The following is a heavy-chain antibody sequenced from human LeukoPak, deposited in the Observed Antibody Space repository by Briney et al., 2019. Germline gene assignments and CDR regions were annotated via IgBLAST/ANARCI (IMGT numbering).Heavy chain of an antibody. CDR2: IYYSGST. J-gene: IGHJ3*02. CDR1: GGSISSSSYY. CDR3: ARDLTRIEYSSSGAFDI. Sequence: PSETLSLTCTVSGGSISSSSYYWGWIRQPPGKGLEWIGSIYYSGSTYYNPSLKSRVTISVDTSKNQFSLKLSSVTAADTAVYYCARDLTRIEYSSSGAFDIWGQGTMVTVSS. V-gene: IGHV4-39*07. D-gene: IGHD6-6*01.